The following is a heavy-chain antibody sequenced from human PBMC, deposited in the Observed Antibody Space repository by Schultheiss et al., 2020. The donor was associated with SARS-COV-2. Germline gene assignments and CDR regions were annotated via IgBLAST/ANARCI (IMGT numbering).Heavy chain of an antibody. D-gene: IGHD5-24*01. CDR3: ARAQGRWLQSSRYWYFDL. Sequence: GESLKISCKGSGYSFTSYWIGWVRQMPGKGLEWMGIIYPGDSDTRYSPSFQGQVTISADKSISTAYLQWSSLKASDTAMYYCARAQGRWLQSSRYWYFDLWGRGTLVTVSS. CDR1: GYSFTSYW. V-gene: IGHV5-51*01. J-gene: IGHJ2*01. CDR2: IYPGDSDT.